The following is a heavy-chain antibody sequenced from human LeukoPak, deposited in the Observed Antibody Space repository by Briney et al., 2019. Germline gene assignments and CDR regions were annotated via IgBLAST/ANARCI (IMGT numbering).Heavy chain of an antibody. CDR2: INPNSGGT. CDR3: ARDYFPQYSNYDGGYRTFDY. D-gene: IGHD4-11*01. CDR1: GYTFTGYY. Sequence: ASVKVSCKASGYTFTGYYMHWVRQAPGQGLEWMGWINPNSGGTNYAQKLQGRVTMTTDTSTSTAYMELRSLRSDDTAVYYCARDYFPQYSNYDGGYRTFDYWGQGTLVTVSS. J-gene: IGHJ4*02. V-gene: IGHV1-2*02.